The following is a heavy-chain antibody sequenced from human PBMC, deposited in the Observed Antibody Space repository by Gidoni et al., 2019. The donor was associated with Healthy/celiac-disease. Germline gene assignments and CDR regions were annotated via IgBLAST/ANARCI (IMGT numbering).Heavy chain of an antibody. CDR2: TYYSGST. V-gene: IGHV4-39*01. D-gene: IGHD4-4*01. J-gene: IGHJ4*02. CDR3: ARLDMTTVTPTVDY. CDR1: GGSISSSSYY. Sequence: QLQLQESGPGLVKPSETLSLTCTVSGGSISSSSYYWGWIRQPPGKGLEWIGSTYYSGSTYYNPSLKSRVTISVDTSKNQFSLKLSSVTAADTAVYYCARLDMTTVTPTVDYWGQGTLVTVSS.